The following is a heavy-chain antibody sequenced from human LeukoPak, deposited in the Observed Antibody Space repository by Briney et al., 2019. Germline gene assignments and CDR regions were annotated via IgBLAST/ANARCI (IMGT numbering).Heavy chain of an antibody. V-gene: IGHV3-23*01. CDR2: ISGSGYST. CDR1: GFTFSIYV. CDR3: AKAHFDYGDYLPFDY. D-gene: IGHD4-17*01. Sequence: GGSLRLSCAASGFTFSIYVMSWVRQAPGEGLEWVSAISGSGYSTYYADSVKGRFTISRDNSKNTLFLQMNSLRAEDTAIYYCAKAHFDYGDYLPFDYWGQGSLVTVSS. J-gene: IGHJ4*02.